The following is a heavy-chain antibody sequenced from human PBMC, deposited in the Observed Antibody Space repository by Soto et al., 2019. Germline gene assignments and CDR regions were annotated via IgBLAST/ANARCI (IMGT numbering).Heavy chain of an antibody. D-gene: IGHD7-27*01. CDR1: SASINTGHFY. CDR2: VYSGGDA. CDR3: GSVPDAVSTVVGWGFDN. J-gene: IGHJ4*02. V-gene: IGHV4-30-4*01. Sequence: QVQLSESGPGLVKPSQTLSLPCCVSSASINTGHFYWGWLRQPPGKCLELVGYVYSGGDAYYSQSPESRRSMLVDTSNNQFSLPLNSGSAADTAVYFCGSVPDAVSTVVGWGFDNWGQGTLVTVSS.